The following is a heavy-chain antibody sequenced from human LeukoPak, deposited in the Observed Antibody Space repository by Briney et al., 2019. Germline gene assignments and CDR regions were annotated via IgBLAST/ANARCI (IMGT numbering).Heavy chain of an antibody. J-gene: IGHJ4*02. CDR1: GFTFSRYS. CDR3: ARGYYDFWSGYSEPYYFDY. D-gene: IGHD3-3*01. Sequence: PGGSLRLSCAASGFTFSRYSMNWVRQAPGKGLEWVSSISSSSSYIYYAESVKGRFTISRDNAKNSLYLQMNSLRAEDTAVYYCARGYYDFWSGYSEPYYFDYWGQGTLVTVSS. V-gene: IGHV3-21*01. CDR2: ISSSSSYI.